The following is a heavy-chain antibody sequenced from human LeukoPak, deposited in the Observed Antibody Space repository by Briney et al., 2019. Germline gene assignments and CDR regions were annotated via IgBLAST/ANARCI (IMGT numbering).Heavy chain of an antibody. J-gene: IGHJ4*02. CDR2: IKQDGSEK. V-gene: IGHV3-7*01. CDR3: ARGGVYSSGSPGY. Sequence: GGSLRLSCAASGFTFSNYWMSWVRQAPEKGLEWVANIKQDGSEKYYVDSVKGRFTISRDNAKNSLYLQMNSLRVEDTAVYYCARGGVYSSGSPGYWGQGTLVTVSS. CDR1: GFTFSNYW. D-gene: IGHD3-10*01.